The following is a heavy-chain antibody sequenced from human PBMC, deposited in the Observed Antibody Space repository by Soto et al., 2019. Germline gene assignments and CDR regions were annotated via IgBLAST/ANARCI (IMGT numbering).Heavy chain of an antibody. J-gene: IGHJ4*01. CDR2: VSGAASHT. CDR1: GFTPTTTP. V-gene: IGHV3-23*01. Sequence: PGGALRLSSAGSGFTPTTTPLSWVRQPPGKGLEWAATVSGAASHTYYVDSVRGRFFISRDNSKNTVTLQMNNLTVDDTAVYYCVTPFRYFYNWGHVTPVTVSS. CDR3: VTPFRYFYN. D-gene: IGHD3-9*01.